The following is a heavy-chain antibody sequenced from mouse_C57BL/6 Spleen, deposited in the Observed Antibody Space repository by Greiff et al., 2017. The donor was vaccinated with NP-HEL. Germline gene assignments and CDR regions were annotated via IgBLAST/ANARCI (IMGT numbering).Heavy chain of an antibody. Sequence: VKLVESGPELVKPGASVKISCKASGYAFSSSWMNWVKQRPGKGLEWIGRIYPGDGDTNYNGKFKGKATLTADKSSSTAYMQLSSLTSEDSAVYFCARSRYYGSSPYAMDYWGQGTSVTVSS. J-gene: IGHJ4*01. CDR3: ARSRYYGSSPYAMDY. CDR1: GYAFSSSW. D-gene: IGHD1-1*01. CDR2: IYPGDGDT. V-gene: IGHV1-82*01.